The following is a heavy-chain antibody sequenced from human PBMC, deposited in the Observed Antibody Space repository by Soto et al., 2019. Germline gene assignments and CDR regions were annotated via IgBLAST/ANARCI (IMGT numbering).Heavy chain of an antibody. CDR2: IYYSGST. V-gene: IGHV4-31*03. Sequence: SETLSLTCTVSGGSISSGGYYWSWIRQHPGKGLEWIGYIYYSGSTYYNPSLKNRVTISVDTSKNQFSLKLSSVTAADTAVYYCARLGPRGYCSGGSCARAAFDIWGQGAMVTVSS. J-gene: IGHJ3*02. CDR1: GGSISSGGYY. CDR3: ARLGPRGYCSGGSCARAAFDI. D-gene: IGHD2-15*01.